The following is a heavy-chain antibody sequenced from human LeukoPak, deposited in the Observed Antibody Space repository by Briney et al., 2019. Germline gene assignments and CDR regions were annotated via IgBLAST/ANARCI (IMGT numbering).Heavy chain of an antibody. CDR1: GFTVSSNY. J-gene: IGHJ4*02. CDR2: IYRGGST. V-gene: IGHV3-66*01. CDR3: ARETFYYYDSSGYYGIFDY. D-gene: IGHD3-22*01. Sequence: GGSLRLSRAASGFTVSSNYMSWVRQAPGKGLEWVSVIYRGGSTYYGDSVKGRFTISRDNSKNTLYLQMNSLGAEDTAVYYCARETFYYYDSSGYYGIFDYWGQGTLVTVSS.